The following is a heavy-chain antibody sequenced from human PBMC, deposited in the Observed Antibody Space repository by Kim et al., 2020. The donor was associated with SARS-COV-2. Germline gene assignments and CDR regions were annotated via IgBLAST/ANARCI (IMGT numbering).Heavy chain of an antibody. Sequence: ASVKVSCKASGYTFTDYYMHWVRQAPGQGLEWMGWINPNSAVTNQSQKFQGRVTMTSDTSISTGHMEVSRLRSDDTAVYFCARSRSYTWNDLDPWGQGTLVTVSS. D-gene: IGHD1-1*01. J-gene: IGHJ5*02. V-gene: IGHV1-2*02. CDR3: ARSRSYTWNDLDP. CDR2: INPNSAVT. CDR1: GYTFTDYY.